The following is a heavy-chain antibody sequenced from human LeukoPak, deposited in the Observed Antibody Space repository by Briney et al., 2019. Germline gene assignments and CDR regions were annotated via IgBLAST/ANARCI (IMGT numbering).Heavy chain of an antibody. CDR1: GFNFSNYW. J-gene: IGHJ5*02. CDR3: ARDLGQYYDTSDNWFDP. D-gene: IGHD3-22*01. V-gene: IGHV3-74*01. Sequence: GGSLRLSCAASGFNFSNYWMHWVRQAPGKGLVWVARINSGGINTSYADYVKGRFTISRDKDKNTLDLQMNSLRAEDTAVYYCARDLGQYYDTSDNWFDPWGQGTLLTVSS. CDR2: INSGGINT.